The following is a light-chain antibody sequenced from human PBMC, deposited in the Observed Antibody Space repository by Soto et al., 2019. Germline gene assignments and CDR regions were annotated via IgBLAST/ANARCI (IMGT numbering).Light chain of an antibody. V-gene: IGKV3-15*01. CDR3: QQYNNWPWT. Sequence: EIVMTQSPATLSVSAGGSATLSWRASQSVSGDLAWYQQKPGQAPRLLIYGASTRATSFPARFSGSGSGTAFTLTISSLQHEDFAVYYCQQYNNWPWTFGQGTKVDIK. CDR2: GAS. CDR1: QSVSGD. J-gene: IGKJ1*01.